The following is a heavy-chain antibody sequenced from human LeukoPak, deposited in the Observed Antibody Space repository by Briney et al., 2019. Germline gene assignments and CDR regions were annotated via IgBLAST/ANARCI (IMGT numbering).Heavy chain of an antibody. D-gene: IGHD4-11*01. CDR2: INPNSGGT. Sequence: ASVKVSCKASGYTFTGYYMHWVRQAPGQGLEWMGWINPNSGGTNYAQKFQGRVTMTRDTSISTAYMELSRLSSDDTAVYYCARDAPYSNYQTSDYWGQGTLVTASS. V-gene: IGHV1-2*02. J-gene: IGHJ4*02. CDR3: ARDAPYSNYQTSDY. CDR1: GYTFTGYY.